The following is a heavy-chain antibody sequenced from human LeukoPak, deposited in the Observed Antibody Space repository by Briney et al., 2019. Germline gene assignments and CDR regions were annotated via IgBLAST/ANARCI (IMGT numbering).Heavy chain of an antibody. J-gene: IGHJ4*02. CDR2: IDHSGST. CDR3: ARKWGYFDY. V-gene: IGHV4-34*01. Sequence: SETLSLTCAVYGGSFSGYYWSWIRQPPGKGLEWIGEIDHSGSTNYNPSLKSRVTMSVDTSKNQFSLKLSSVTAADTAVYYCARKWGYFDYWGQGTLVTVSS. CDR1: GGSFSGYY. D-gene: IGHD1-26*01.